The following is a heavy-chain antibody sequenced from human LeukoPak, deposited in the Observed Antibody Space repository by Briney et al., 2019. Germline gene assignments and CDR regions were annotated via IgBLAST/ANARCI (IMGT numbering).Heavy chain of an antibody. CDR3: ARDSGIYYGFDAFDI. V-gene: IGHV3-21*01. D-gene: IGHD1-26*01. CDR1: GFTFSSYS. CDR2: ISSSSSYI. J-gene: IGHJ3*02. Sequence: GGSLRLSCAASGFTFSSYSMNWVRQAPGKGLEWVSSISSSSSYIYYTDSVKGRFTISRDNAKNSLYLQMNSLRAEDTAVYYCARDSGIYYGFDAFDIWGQGTMVTVSS.